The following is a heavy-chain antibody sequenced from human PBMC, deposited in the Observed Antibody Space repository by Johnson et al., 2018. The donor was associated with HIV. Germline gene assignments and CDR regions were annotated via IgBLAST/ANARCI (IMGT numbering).Heavy chain of an antibody. J-gene: IGHJ3*01. CDR2: IAYDGSKI. CDR1: GFPFSNFA. CDR3: ARGGIEYNSPLGVGYAFDV. D-gene: IGHD6-6*01. V-gene: IGHV3-30*04. Sequence: QVQLVESGGGVVQPGRTLRLSCAASGFPFSNFAMHWVRQAPGTGLAWVAIIAYDGSKIFYADSVKGRFTISRDNSKNTLFRQMNSLRAEDTALYYSARGGIEYNSPLGVGYAFDVWGQGTMVTVSS.